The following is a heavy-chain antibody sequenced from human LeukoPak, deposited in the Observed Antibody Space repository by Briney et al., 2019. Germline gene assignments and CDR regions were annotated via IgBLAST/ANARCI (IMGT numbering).Heavy chain of an antibody. CDR2: IYYSGST. D-gene: IGHD3-3*01. J-gene: IGHJ6*02. CDR3: AREKGSYYDFWSGRVTVYGMDV. V-gene: IGHV4-31*03. CDR1: GGSISSGGYY. Sequence: SETLSLTCTVSGGSISSGGYYWRWIRQHPGKGLEWIGYIYYSGSTYYNPSLKSRVTISVDTSKNQFSLKLSSVTAADTAVYYCAREKGSYYDFWSGRVTVYGMDVWGQGTTVTIS.